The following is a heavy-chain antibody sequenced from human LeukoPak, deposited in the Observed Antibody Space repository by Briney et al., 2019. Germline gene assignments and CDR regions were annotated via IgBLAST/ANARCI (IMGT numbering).Heavy chain of an antibody. J-gene: IGHJ4*02. CDR2: IYYSGST. CDR3: ARHPPRGWYNWVDY. CDR1: GGSITSHY. V-gene: IGHV4-59*08. D-gene: IGHD6-19*01. Sequence: KTSETLSLTCTVSGGSITSHYWSWIRQPPGKGLEWIGYIYYSGSTNYNPSLKSRVTISVDTSKNQFSLKLSSVTAADTAVYYCARHPPRGWYNWVDYWGQGTLVTVSS.